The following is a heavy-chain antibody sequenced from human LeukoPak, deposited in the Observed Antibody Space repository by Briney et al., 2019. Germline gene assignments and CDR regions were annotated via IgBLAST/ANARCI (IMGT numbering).Heavy chain of an antibody. CDR1: GFTFDDYA. Sequence: PGGSLRLSCAASGFTFDDYAMHWVRQAPGKGLEWVSGISWNSGSIGYADSVKGRFTISRDNAKNSLYLQMNSLRAEDTALYYCAKXXRXELQYYFDYWGQGTLVTVSS. CDR2: ISWNSGSI. V-gene: IGHV3-9*01. CDR3: AKXXRXELQYYFDY. J-gene: IGHJ4*02. D-gene: IGHD1-26*01.